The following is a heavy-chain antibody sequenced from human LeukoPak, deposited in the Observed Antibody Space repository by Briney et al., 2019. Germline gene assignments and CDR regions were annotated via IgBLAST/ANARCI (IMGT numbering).Heavy chain of an antibody. D-gene: IGHD3-10*01. CDR2: ISYDGSNK. CDR3: ARGQMRFGETGLHFDY. CDR1: GFTFSSYA. Sequence: QPGGSLRLSCAASGFTFSSYAMHWVRQAPGKGLEWVAVISYDGSNKYYADSVKGRFTISRDNSKNTLYLQMNSLRAEDTAVYYCARGQMRFGETGLHFDYWGQGTLVTVSS. V-gene: IGHV3-30*04. J-gene: IGHJ4*02.